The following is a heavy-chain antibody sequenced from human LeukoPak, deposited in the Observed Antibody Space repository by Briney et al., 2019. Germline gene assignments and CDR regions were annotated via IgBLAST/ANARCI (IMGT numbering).Heavy chain of an antibody. Sequence: PGGSLRLSCAASGFTFSSYAMSWVRQAPGKGLEWVSAISGSGGSTYYADSVKGRFTISRDNSKNTLYLQMNSLRAEDTAVYYCARAGYDYVWGSYRPPAYYFDYWGQGTLVTVSS. CDR1: GFTFSSYA. D-gene: IGHD3-16*02. V-gene: IGHV3-23*01. J-gene: IGHJ4*02. CDR3: ARAGYDYVWGSYRPPAYYFDY. CDR2: ISGSGGST.